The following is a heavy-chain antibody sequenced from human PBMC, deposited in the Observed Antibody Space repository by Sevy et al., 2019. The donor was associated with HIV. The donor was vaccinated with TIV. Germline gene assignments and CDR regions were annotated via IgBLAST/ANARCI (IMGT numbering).Heavy chain of an antibody. CDR1: GFTFSSYT. CDR3: AKEEEDLTYYYMDV. CDR2: ISGSGGST. J-gene: IGHJ6*03. V-gene: IGHV3-23*01. Sequence: GGSLRLSCAASGFTFSSYTMSWVRQAPGKGLEWVSAISGSGGSTYYAHSVKGRFTISRDNSKNTLYLQMNSLRAEDTAVYYCAKEEEDLTYYYMDVWGKGTTVTVSS. D-gene: IGHD2-15*01.